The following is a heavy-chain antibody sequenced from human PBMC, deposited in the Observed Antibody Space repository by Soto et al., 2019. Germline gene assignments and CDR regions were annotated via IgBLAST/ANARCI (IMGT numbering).Heavy chain of an antibody. D-gene: IGHD3-3*01. Sequence: RQPPGKGLEWIGSIYYSGSTYYNPSLKSRVTISVDTSKNQFSLRAEDTAVYYCARANSDFWSGHDAFDIWGQGTMVTVSS. J-gene: IGHJ3*02. CDR3: ARANSDFWSGHDAFDI. CDR2: IYYSGST. V-gene: IGHV4-39*01.